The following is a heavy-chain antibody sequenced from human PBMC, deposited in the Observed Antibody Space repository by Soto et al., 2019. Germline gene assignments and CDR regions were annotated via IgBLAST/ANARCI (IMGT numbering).Heavy chain of an antibody. D-gene: IGHD3-9*01. CDR3: ARDNYDILTGYYTYYYYGMDV. CDR1: GYTFTGYY. J-gene: IGHJ6*02. V-gene: IGHV1-2*04. Sequence: ASVKVSCKASGYTFTGYYMHWVRQAPGQRLEWMGWINPNSGGTNYAQKFQGWVTMTRDTSISTAYMELSRLRSDDTAVYYCARDNYDILTGYYTYYYYGMDVWGQGTTITVSS. CDR2: INPNSGGT.